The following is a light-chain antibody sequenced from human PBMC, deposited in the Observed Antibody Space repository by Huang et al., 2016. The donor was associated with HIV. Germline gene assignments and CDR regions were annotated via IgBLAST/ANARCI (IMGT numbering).Light chain of an antibody. Sequence: DIQMTQSPSSLSASVGDRVTITCRASQSISSYLNWYQQKPGKAPKLLIYAASSLQSGVPSRFSDSGSGTDFTLTISSLQPEDFATYYCQQSYSTPWTFGQGTKVEI. V-gene: IGKV1-39*01. CDR1: QSISSY. CDR2: AAS. J-gene: IGKJ1*01. CDR3: QQSYSTPWT.